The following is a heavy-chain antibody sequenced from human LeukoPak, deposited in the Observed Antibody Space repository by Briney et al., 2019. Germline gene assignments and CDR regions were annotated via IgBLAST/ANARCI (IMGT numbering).Heavy chain of an antibody. D-gene: IGHD6-19*01. CDR3: ARESVEQWLVEFHWFDP. J-gene: IGHJ5*02. CDR1: GFTFSSYA. CDR2: ISYDGSNR. Sequence: PGRSLRLSCAASGFTFSSYAMHWVRQAPGKGLEWVAVISYDGSNRYYADSVKGRFTISRDNSKNTLYLQMNSLRAEDTAVYYCARESVEQWLVEFHWFDPWGQGTLVTVSS. V-gene: IGHV3-30-3*01.